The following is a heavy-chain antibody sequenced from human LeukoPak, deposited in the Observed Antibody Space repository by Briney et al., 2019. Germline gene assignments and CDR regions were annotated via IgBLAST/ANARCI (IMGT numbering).Heavy chain of an antibody. V-gene: IGHV3-15*01. D-gene: IGHD2-2*01. J-gene: IGHJ4*02. Sequence: GGSLRLSCAASGFTFSNAWMSWVRQAPGKGLEWVGRIKSKTDGGTTDYAAPVKGRFTISRDDSKNTLYLQMNSLKTEDTAVYYCTTIVSCSSTSCLDYWGQGTLVTVSS. CDR2: IKSKTDGGTT. CDR3: TTIVSCSSTSCLDY. CDR1: GFTFSNAW.